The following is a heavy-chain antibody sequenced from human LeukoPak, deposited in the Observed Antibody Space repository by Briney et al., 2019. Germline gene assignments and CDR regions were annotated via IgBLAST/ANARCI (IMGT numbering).Heavy chain of an antibody. CDR2: IWYDGSNK. Sequence: PGESLRLSCAASGFTFSSYGMHWVRQAPGKGLEWVAVIWYDGSNKYYADSVKGRFTISRDNSKNTLYLQMNSLRAEDTAVYYCTPLAVAGTPRDYWGQGTLVTVSS. D-gene: IGHD6-19*01. J-gene: IGHJ4*02. CDR3: TPLAVAGTPRDY. V-gene: IGHV3-33*01. CDR1: GFTFSSYG.